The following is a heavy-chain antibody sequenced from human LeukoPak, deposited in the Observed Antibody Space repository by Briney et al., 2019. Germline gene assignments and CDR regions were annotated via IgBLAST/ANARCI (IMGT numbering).Heavy chain of an antibody. CDR2: IYYSGDT. J-gene: IGHJ3*02. CDR3: ARHGNIVVEAAASKAFDI. V-gene: IGHV4-39*01. D-gene: IGHD2-2*01. CDR1: GGSITSSSHY. Sequence: PSETLSLTCTVAGGSITSSSHYWGCIRQPPGKGLECIGSIYYSGDTYYNPSLKSRVITSVDTSKSQFSLRLSSVTAADTAVYYCARHGNIVVEAAASKAFDIWGQGTMVTVSS.